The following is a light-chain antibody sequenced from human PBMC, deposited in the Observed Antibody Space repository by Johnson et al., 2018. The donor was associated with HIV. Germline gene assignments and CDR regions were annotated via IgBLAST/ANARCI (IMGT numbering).Light chain of an antibody. CDR2: DNN. CDR1: SSNIGNNY. Sequence: LTQPPSVSAAPGQKVTIYCSGSSSNIGNNYVSWYQQLPGTAPKLLIYDNNKRPSGIPDRFSGSKSGTSATLGITGLQTGDEADYYCGTWDSSLSAGDVFGTGTKVTVL. J-gene: IGLJ1*01. CDR3: GTWDSSLSAGDV. V-gene: IGLV1-51*01.